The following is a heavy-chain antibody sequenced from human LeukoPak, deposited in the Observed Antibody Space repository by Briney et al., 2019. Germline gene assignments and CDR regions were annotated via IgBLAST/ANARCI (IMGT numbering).Heavy chain of an antibody. Sequence: ASVNVSCTASGYTFTSYYMHWVRQAPGQGLEWMGIINPSGGSTSYAQKFQGRVTMTRDTSTSTVYMELSSLRTEDTAVYYCARERGGDGYNLDAFDIWGQGTMVTVSS. J-gene: IGHJ3*02. V-gene: IGHV1-46*01. D-gene: IGHD5-24*01. CDR3: ARERGGDGYNLDAFDI. CDR2: INPSGGST. CDR1: GYTFTSYY.